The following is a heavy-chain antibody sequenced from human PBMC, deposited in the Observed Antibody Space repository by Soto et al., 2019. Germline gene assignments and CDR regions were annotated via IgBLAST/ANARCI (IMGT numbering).Heavy chain of an antibody. Sequence: PSGTMSLTCTVSGGSISSYQWSWIRQPPGKGLEWIGYMSDSGTTNYNPSLKRRVTISVDRTKNQFSLKLSSVTAADTAVYYCARWSHSGYRADGNYYYDYGMDVWGQGTTVTVSS. CDR1: GGSISSYQ. D-gene: IGHD5-12*01. CDR3: ARWSHSGYRADGNYYYDYGMDV. J-gene: IGHJ6*02. V-gene: IGHV4-59*13. CDR2: MSDSGTT.